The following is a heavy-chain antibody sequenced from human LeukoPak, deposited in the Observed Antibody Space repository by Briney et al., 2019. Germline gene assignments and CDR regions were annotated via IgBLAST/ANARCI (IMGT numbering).Heavy chain of an antibody. CDR2: IYYSGST. CDR3: ARGGQRLVMADY. D-gene: IGHD6-13*01. CDR1: GGSISSSSYY. V-gene: IGHV4-39*07. Sequence: SETLSLTCTVSGGSISSSSYYWGWIRQPPGKGLEWMGSIYYSGSTYYNPSLKSRVTISADTSKNQFSLKLSSVTAADTAVYYCARGGQRLVMADYWGQGTLVTVSS. J-gene: IGHJ4*02.